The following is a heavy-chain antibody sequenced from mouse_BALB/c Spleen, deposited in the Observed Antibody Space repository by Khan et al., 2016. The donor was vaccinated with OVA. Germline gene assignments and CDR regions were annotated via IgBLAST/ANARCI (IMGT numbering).Heavy chain of an antibody. V-gene: IGHV9-3*02. D-gene: IGHD1-1*01. J-gene: IGHJ4*01. CDR2: INPNTGET. Sequence: QIQLVQSGPELKKPGETVKISCKASGYTFTDYGMNWVKQAPGKGLKWMGWINPNTGETTFDEDFKGRFAFTLETSARTAYLQINNLKNEDKAIYVCAMYCYYCSADRSLDHYALDYWGQGTSFTVSS. CDR1: GYTFTDYG. CDR3: AMYCYYCSADRSLDHYALDY.